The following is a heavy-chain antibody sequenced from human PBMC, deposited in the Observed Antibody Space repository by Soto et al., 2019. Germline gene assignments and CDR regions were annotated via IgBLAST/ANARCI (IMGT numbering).Heavy chain of an antibody. Sequence: ESGGGLVQPGGSLRLSCAASGFTFSNYAMTWVRQAPGKGLEWVSTISSRGDRTYYADSVRGRFTISRDISKSTVYLQMNSLRADDTAVYYCAKDLNGGDDYWGQGTLVTVSS. CDR2: ISSRGDRT. D-gene: IGHD4-17*01. V-gene: IGHV3-23*01. J-gene: IGHJ4*02. CDR3: AKDLNGGDDY. CDR1: GFTFSNYA.